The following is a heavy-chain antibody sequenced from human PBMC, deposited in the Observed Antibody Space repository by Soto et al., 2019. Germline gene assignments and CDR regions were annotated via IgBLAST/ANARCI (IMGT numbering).Heavy chain of an antibody. V-gene: IGHV4-4*02. J-gene: IGHJ4*02. Sequence: QVQLQESGPGLVKASGTLSLKPSGTLSLTCSVSGVSIDRDYWWGWVRQPPGKDLEWIGDMSRGGGPTSHPSRNSLVTISLDKSKNQLSLSLRFMTAAHTASYYWARSFGFYAVDSWGQGILVTVSS. CDR3: ARSFGFYAVDS. D-gene: IGHD1-26*01. CDR2: MSRGGGP. CDR1: GVSIDRDYW.